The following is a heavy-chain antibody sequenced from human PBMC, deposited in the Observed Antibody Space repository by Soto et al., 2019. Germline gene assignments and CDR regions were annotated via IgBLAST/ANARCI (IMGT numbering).Heavy chain of an antibody. Sequence: SETLSLTCAVYGGSFSGYYWSWIRQPPGKGLEWIGEINHSGSTNYNPPLKSRVTISVDTSKNQFSLKLSSVTAADTAVYYCAREVDDYVWGSPQPWGQGTLVTVSS. CDR3: AREVDDYVWGSPQP. V-gene: IGHV4-34*01. J-gene: IGHJ5*02. D-gene: IGHD3-16*01. CDR2: INHSGST. CDR1: GGSFSGYY.